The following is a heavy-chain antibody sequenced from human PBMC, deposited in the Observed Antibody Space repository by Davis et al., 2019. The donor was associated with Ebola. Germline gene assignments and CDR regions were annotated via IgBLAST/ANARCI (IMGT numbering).Heavy chain of an antibody. V-gene: IGHV3-74*01. Sequence: ESLKISCAASGFTFSSYWTHWVRQAPGKGLVWVSRINSDGSSTSYADSVKGRFTISRDNAKNTLYLQMNSLRAEDTAVYYCASLWGFLDYWGQGTLVTVSS. CDR1: GFTFSSYW. J-gene: IGHJ4*02. CDR3: ASLWGFLDY. D-gene: IGHD3-16*01. CDR2: INSDGSST.